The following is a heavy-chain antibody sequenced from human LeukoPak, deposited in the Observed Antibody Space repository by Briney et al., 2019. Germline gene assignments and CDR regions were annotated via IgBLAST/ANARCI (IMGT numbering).Heavy chain of an antibody. J-gene: IGHJ3*02. D-gene: IGHD4-17*01. CDR2: IYYSGST. V-gene: IGHV4-59*01. CDR1: GVSISSYY. Sequence: SETLSLTCTVSGVSISSYYWSWIRQPPGKGLEWIGYIYYSGSTNYNPSLKSRVTISVDTSKNQFSLKLSSVTAADTAVYYCARDTVSDAFDIWGQGTMVTVSS. CDR3: ARDTVSDAFDI.